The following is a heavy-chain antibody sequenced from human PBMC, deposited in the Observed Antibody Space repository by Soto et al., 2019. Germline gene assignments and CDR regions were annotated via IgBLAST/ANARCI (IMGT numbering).Heavy chain of an antibody. CDR3: ARSGSGETYYYGSGSYPNYYYYYMDV. CDR1: GGTFSSYT. Sequence: ASVKVSCKASGGTFSSYTISWVRQAPGQGLEWMGRIIPILGIANYAQKFQGRVTITADKSTSTAYMELSSLRSEDTAVYYCARSGSGETYYYGSGSYPNYYYYYMDVWGKGTTVTVSS. CDR2: IIPILGIA. V-gene: IGHV1-69*02. D-gene: IGHD3-10*01. J-gene: IGHJ6*03.